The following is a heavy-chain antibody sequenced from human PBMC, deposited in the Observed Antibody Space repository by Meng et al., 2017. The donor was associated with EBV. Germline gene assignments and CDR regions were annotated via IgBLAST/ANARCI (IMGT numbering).Heavy chain of an antibody. CDR2: INTNTGNP. CDR3: GREGVGYYDSSGLSSYFDY. J-gene: IGHJ4*02. Sequence: QVQLVQSGSELKKPGASVKVSCKASGYTFTSYAMNWVRQAPGQGLEWMGWINTNTGNPTYAQGFTGRFVFSLDTSVSTAYLQISSLKAEDTAVYYCGREGVGYYDSSGLSSYFDYWGQGTLVTVSS. D-gene: IGHD3-22*01. V-gene: IGHV7-4-1*02. CDR1: GYTFTSYA.